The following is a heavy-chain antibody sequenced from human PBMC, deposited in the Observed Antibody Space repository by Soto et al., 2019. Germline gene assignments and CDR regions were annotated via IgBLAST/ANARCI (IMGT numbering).Heavy chain of an antibody. V-gene: IGHV1-8*01. CDR3: ARGLDYYDSSGYSMTHDY. Sequence: QVRLVQSGAEVKKPGASVKVSCKASGYTFTSYDINWVRQATGQGLEWMGLMNRNSGNTGYAQKCKGRVTMTRNTSISTAYMELSSLRSEDTAVYYCARGLDYYDSSGYSMTHDYWGQGTLVTVSS. CDR2: MNRNSGNT. J-gene: IGHJ4*02. CDR1: GYTFTSYD. D-gene: IGHD3-22*01.